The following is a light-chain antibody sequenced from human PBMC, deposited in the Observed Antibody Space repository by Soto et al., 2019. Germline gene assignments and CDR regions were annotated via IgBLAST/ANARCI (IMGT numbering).Light chain of an antibody. CDR1: RSNVGSYT. V-gene: IGLV1-44*01. J-gene: IGLJ2*01. CDR2: GHN. CDR3: AVWDDSLNGPL. Sequence: QSVLTQPPSASGTPGQRVTISCSGTRSNVGSYTVNWYQQLPGTAPKLLMFGHNQRPSGVPDRFSGSKSGASASLAISGLQSGDEADYYCAVWDDSLNGPLFGGGTKLTVL.